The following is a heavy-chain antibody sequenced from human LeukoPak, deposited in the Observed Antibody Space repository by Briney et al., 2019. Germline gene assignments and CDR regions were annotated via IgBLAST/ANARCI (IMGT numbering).Heavy chain of an antibody. D-gene: IGHD3-9*01. J-gene: IGHJ6*02. CDR2: FDPEDGET. CDR3: ATGLVRNYYYYYGMDV. Sequence: ASVKVSCKVSGYTLTELSMHWVRQAPGKGLEWMGGFDPEDGETIYAQKFQGRVTMTEDTSTDTAYMELSSLRSEDTAVYYCATGLVRNYYYYYGMDVWGQGTTVTVSS. CDR1: GYTLTELS. V-gene: IGHV1-24*01.